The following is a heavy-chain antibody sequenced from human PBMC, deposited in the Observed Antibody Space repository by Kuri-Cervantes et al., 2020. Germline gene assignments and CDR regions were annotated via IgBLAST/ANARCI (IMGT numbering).Heavy chain of an antibody. Sequence: GESLKISCATSGFPFSDFAMAWVRQAPGKGLEWVAGISAAFSDTYYRDSVKGRFTISRDNSKNMLYLQMSSLRAEDTAVYYCARGHDHWGQGTLVTVSS. CDR3: ARGHDH. CDR2: ISAAFSDT. J-gene: IGHJ4*02. V-gene: IGHV3-23*01. CDR1: GFPFSDFA.